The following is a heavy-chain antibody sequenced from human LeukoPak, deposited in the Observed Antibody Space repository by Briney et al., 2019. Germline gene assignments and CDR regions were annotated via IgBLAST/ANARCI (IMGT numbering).Heavy chain of an antibody. CDR1: GFTFSSYW. J-gene: IGHJ6*03. D-gene: IGHD2-2*01. CDR3: ARAGTSSTSHYYYYYMDV. Sequence: GGSLRLSCAASGFTFSSYWMHWVRQAPGKGLVWVSRINSDGRGTSYADSVKGRFTISRDNAKNSLYLQMNSLRAEDTALYYCARAGTSSTSHYYYYYMDVWGKGTTVTVSS. V-gene: IGHV3-74*01. CDR2: INSDGRGT.